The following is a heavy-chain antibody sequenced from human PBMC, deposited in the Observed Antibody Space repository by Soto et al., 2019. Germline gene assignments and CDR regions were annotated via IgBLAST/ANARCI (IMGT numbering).Heavy chain of an antibody. D-gene: IGHD2-15*01. CDR1: GFTFSSYS. CDR3: ARDYCSGGSCYMGYYYGMDV. Sequence: GGSLRLSCAASGFTFSSYSMNWVRQAPGKGLEWVSSISSSSSYIYYADSVKGRFTISRDNAKNSLYLQMNSLRAEDTAVYYCARDYCSGGSCYMGYYYGMDVWGQGTTVTVSS. J-gene: IGHJ6*02. CDR2: ISSSSSYI. V-gene: IGHV3-21*01.